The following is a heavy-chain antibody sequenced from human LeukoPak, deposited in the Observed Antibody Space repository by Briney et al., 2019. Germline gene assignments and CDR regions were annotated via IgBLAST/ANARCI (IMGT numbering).Heavy chain of an antibody. J-gene: IGHJ4*02. CDR2: IYHSGST. Sequence: PSETPSLTCAVSGYSIGSGYYWGWIRQPPGKGLEWIGSIYHSGSTYYNPSLKSRVTISVDTSKNQFSLKLSSVTAADTAVYYCFGTPGWLQGTSFDYWGQGTLVTVSS. CDR3: FGTPGWLQGTSFDY. D-gene: IGHD5-24*01. V-gene: IGHV4-38-2*01. CDR1: GYSIGSGYY.